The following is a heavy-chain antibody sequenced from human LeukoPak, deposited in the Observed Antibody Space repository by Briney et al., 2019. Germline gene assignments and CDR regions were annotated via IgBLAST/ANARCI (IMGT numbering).Heavy chain of an antibody. J-gene: IGHJ4*02. CDR1: GFPFSSYW. CDR3: ARELEYQLPYFDY. CDR2: IWYDGSNK. V-gene: IGHV3-33*08. Sequence: GGSLRLSCAASGFPFSSYWMSWVRQAPGKGLEWVAVIWYDGSNKYYADSVKGRFTISRDNSKNTLYLQMNSLRAEDTAVYYCARELEYQLPYFDYWGQGTLVTVSS. D-gene: IGHD2-2*01.